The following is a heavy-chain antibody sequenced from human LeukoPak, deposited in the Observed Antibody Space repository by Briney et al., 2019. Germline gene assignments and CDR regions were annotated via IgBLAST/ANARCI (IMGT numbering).Heavy chain of an antibody. J-gene: IGHJ3*02. Sequence: GGSLRHSCAAPGFIISRNWMSWVREARGKGGEWGANIKQDGSEKYYVEPVKGRFTISRDNAKNSLYLQMNSLRAEDTAVYYCARETTLRFLVWFLNAFDIWGQGTMVTVSS. V-gene: IGHV3-7*01. CDR3: ARETTLRFLVWFLNAFDI. CDR1: GFIISRNW. D-gene: IGHD3-3*01. CDR2: IKQDGSEK.